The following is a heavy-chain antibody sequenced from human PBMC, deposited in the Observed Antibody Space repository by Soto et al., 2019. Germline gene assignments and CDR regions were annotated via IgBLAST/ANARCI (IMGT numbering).Heavy chain of an antibody. Sequence: PSETLSLTCTVSGDSLTYSYWSWIRQAPGKGLEWIGEINHSGSTNYNPSLKSRVTISVDTSKNQFSLKLSSVTAADTAVYYCARGGLYYFDYWGQGTLVTSPQ. CDR3: ARGGLYYFDY. V-gene: IGHV4-34*01. CDR1: GDSLTYSY. D-gene: IGHD2-2*02. J-gene: IGHJ4*02. CDR2: INHSGST.